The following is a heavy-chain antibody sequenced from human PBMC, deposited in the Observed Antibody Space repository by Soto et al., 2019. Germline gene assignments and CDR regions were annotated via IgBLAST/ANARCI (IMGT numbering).Heavy chain of an antibody. CDR1: GFTFSSYS. Sequence: GGSLRLSCAGSGFTFSSYSMNWVRQAPGKGLEWVSCSSSDSRYIHYADSVKGRFSISRDNAKNSVYLHMDSLRAEDTAVYYCVRDHMRRLSDTSCFDYWGQGTLVTVSS. CDR3: VRDHMRRLSDTSCFDY. D-gene: IGHD2-2*01. CDR2: SSSDSRYI. V-gene: IGHV3-21*01. J-gene: IGHJ4*02.